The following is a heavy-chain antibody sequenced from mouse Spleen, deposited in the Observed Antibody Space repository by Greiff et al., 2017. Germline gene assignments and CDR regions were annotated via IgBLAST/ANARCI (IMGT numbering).Heavy chain of an antibody. CDR1: GFSLTSYG. Sequence: VMLVESGPGLVQPSQSLSITCTVSGFSLTSYGVHWVRQSPGKGLEWLGVIWRGGSTDYNAAFMSRLSITKDNSKSQVFFKMNSLQADDTAIYYCAKMVYSNYGYFDYWGQGTALTVSS. CDR3: AKMVYSNYGYFDY. D-gene: IGHD2-5*01. V-gene: IGHV2-5*01. J-gene: IGHJ2*01. CDR2: IWRGGST.